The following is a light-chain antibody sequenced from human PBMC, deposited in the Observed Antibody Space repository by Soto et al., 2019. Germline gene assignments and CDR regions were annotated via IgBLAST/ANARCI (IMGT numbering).Light chain of an antibody. Sequence: SYELTQPPSVSVAPEKTATITCGGNNIGNKRVHWYPQKPGQAPVLLISYDSDRPSGIPERFSGSNSENTATLSISRVEVGDEADYYCQVWYIMSDNAVFGSGTKLTVL. CDR1: NIGNKR. CDR2: YDS. CDR3: QVWYIMSDNAV. J-gene: IGLJ1*01. V-gene: IGLV3-21*04.